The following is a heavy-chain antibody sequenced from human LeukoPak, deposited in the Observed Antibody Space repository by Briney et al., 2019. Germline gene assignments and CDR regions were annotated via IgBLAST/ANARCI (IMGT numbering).Heavy chain of an antibody. Sequence: PSETLSLTCAVYGGSFSGYYWSWIRQPLGKGLEWIGEINHSGSTNYNPSLKSRVTISVDTSKNQFSLKLSSVTAADTAVYYCARGVVSYGDYGDYFDYWGQGTLVTVSS. D-gene: IGHD4-17*01. CDR3: ARGVVSYGDYGDYFDY. CDR2: INHSGST. CDR1: GGSFSGYY. J-gene: IGHJ4*02. V-gene: IGHV4-34*01.